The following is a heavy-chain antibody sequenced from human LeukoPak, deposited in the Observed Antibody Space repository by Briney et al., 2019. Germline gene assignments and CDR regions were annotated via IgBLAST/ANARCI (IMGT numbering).Heavy chain of an antibody. Sequence: GRSLRLSCAASGFTFSSYSMNWVRQAPGKGLEWVSSISSSNSYIYYADSVKGRFTISRDNAKNSLYLQMNSLRAEDTAVYYCARDRQPYGSGSLNWFDPWGQGTLVTVSS. D-gene: IGHD3-10*01. J-gene: IGHJ5*02. CDR3: ARDRQPYGSGSLNWFDP. V-gene: IGHV3-21*01. CDR2: ISSSNSYI. CDR1: GFTFSSYS.